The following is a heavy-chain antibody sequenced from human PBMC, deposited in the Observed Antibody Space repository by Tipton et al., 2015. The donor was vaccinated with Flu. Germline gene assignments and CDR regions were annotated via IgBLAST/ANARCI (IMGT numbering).Heavy chain of an antibody. CDR1: GFNFEDYG. CDR2: ISWNSANL. V-gene: IGHV3-9*03. CDR3: AKESGGYYYLDS. Sequence: VQLVQSGGGLVQPGKSLRLSCVGSGFNFEDYGMHWVRQAPGKGLEWVSGISWNSANLGYAASVRSRFTISRDNAKKSLYLQMNSLRAEDMAFYYCAKESGGYYYLDSWGQGTLVTVSS. J-gene: IGHJ4*02. D-gene: IGHD1-26*01.